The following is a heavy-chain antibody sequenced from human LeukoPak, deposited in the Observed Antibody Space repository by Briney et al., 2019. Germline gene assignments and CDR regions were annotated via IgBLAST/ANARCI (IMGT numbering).Heavy chain of an antibody. D-gene: IGHD2-15*01. CDR2: ISTSSSYI. Sequence: GGSLRLSCAASGFTLSSYNMNWVRQAPGKGLEWVSSISTSSSYIYYADSVKGRFTISRDNAKNSLSLQINSLRAEDTAVYYCARDSGVGPCLFCSGFDIWGQGTMVTVSS. V-gene: IGHV3-21*01. CDR1: GFTLSSYN. J-gene: IGHJ3*02. CDR3: ARDSGVGPCLFCSGFDI.